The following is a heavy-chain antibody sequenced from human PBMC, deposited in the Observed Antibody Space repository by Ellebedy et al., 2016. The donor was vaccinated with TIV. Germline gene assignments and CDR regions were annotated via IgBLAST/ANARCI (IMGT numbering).Heavy chain of an antibody. CDR3: AKDVGDYSGSWYAPPDS. D-gene: IGHD6-13*01. J-gene: IGHJ4*02. CDR2: IRWDGQSY. V-gene: IGHV3-43*01. CDR1: GFTFHDFT. Sequence: PGGSLRLSCAASGFTFHDFTMHWVRQVPGKGLEWVSVIRWDGQSYYYADSVKGRFTISRDNRKSSLYLQMNSLTPDDAAVYYCAKDVGDYSGSWYAPPDSWGQGTLVTVSS.